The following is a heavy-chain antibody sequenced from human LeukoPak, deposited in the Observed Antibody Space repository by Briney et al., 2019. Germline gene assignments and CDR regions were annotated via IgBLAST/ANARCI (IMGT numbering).Heavy chain of an antibody. CDR3: ARDRYGSGSYYKGWFDP. J-gene: IGHJ5*02. V-gene: IGHV4-4*07. Sequence: SETLSLTCTVSGASISSYYWSWIRQPAGKGLEWIGRIYTSGSTDYNPSLKSRVTMSVDTSKNQFSLKLTSVTAADTAVYYCARDRYGSGSYYKGWFDPWGQGTLVTVSS. CDR2: IYTSGST. D-gene: IGHD3-10*01. CDR1: GASISSYY.